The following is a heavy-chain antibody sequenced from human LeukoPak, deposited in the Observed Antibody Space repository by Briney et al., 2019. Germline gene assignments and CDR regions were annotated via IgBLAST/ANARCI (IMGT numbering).Heavy chain of an antibody. D-gene: IGHD3-22*01. V-gene: IGHV4-30-4*01. CDR1: GGSISSGDYY. CDR3: ARALYDSSGYYFDY. CDR2: IYYSGGT. Sequence: SETLSLTCTVSGGSISSGDYYWSWIRQPPGKGLEWIGYIYYSGGTYYNPSLKSRVTISVDTSKNQFSLELSSVTAADTAVYYCARALYDSSGYYFDYWGQGTLVTVSS. J-gene: IGHJ4*02.